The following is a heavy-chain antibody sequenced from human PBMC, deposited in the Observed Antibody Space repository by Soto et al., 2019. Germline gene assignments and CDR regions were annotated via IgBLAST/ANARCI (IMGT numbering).Heavy chain of an antibody. D-gene: IGHD6-13*01. J-gene: IGHJ4*02. V-gene: IGHV1-69*06. CDR3: ARRLSSSWYGDYFDY. CDR2: IIPIFGTA. CDR1: GGTFSSYA. Sequence: SVKVSCKASGGTFSSYAISWVRQAPGQGLEWMGGIIPIFGTANYAQKFQGRVTITADKSTSTAYMELSSLKASDTAMYYCARRLSSSWYGDYFDYWGQGTLVTVSS.